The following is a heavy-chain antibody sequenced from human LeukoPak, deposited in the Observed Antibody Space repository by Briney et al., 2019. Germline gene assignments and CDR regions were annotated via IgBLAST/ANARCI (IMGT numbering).Heavy chain of an antibody. CDR3: ARSAR. CDR1: GFTSGISW. V-gene: IGHV3-7*01. Sequence: GGSLRLSCAASGFTSGISWMSWVRQAPGKGLEWVANINQDGSAQYYVDSVKGRFTISRDNAKSSLYLQMNSLRAEDTAVYYCARSARWGQGTLVTVSS. J-gene: IGHJ4*02. CDR2: INQDGSAQ.